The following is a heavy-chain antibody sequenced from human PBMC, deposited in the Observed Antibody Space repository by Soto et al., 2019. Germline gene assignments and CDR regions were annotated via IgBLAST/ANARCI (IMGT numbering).Heavy chain of an antibody. Sequence: PSETLSLTCAVYGGSFSGYYWSWIRQPPGKGLEWIGEINHSGSTNYNPSLESRVTISVDTSKNQFSLKLSSVTAADTAVYYCARGGRSIVVVPAAIRYYYYGMDVWGQGTTVTVSS. CDR1: GGSFSGYY. CDR3: ARGGRSIVVVPAAIRYYYYGMDV. D-gene: IGHD2-2*01. CDR2: INHSGST. J-gene: IGHJ6*02. V-gene: IGHV4-34*01.